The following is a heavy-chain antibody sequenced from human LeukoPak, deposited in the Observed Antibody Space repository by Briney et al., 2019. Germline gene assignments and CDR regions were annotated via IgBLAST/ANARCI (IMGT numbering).Heavy chain of an antibody. V-gene: IGHV4-38-2*01. CDR2: IYLSGST. CDR3: ARVVWGSYRYYYYMDV. D-gene: IGHD3-16*02. Sequence: SETLSLTCAVSGYSISSGYYWGWIRQPPGKGLEGIGSIYLSGSTYYNPSLKSRVTISVDTSKNQSSLTLSSVTAADTAVYYCARVVWGSYRYYYYMDVWGKGTTVTVSS. CDR1: GYSISSGYY. J-gene: IGHJ6*03.